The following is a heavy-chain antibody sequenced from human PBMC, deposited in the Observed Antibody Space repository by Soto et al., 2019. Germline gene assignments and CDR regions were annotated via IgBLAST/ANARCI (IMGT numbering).Heavy chain of an antibody. V-gene: IGHV4-39*01. J-gene: IGHJ4*02. CDR3: ARSWGGTMVRGVITEFDY. Sequence: PSETLSLTCTVSGGSISSSSYYWGWIRQPPGKGLEWIGSIYYSGSTYYNPSLKSRVTISVDTSKNQFSLKLSSVTAADTAVYYCARSWGGTMVRGVITEFDYWGQGTLVTVSS. CDR1: GGSISSSSYY. D-gene: IGHD3-10*01. CDR2: IYYSGST.